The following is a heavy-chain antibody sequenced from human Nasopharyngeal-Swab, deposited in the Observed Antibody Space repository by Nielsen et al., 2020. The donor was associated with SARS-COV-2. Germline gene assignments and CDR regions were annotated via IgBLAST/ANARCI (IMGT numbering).Heavy chain of an antibody. CDR1: GFTFSSYG. D-gene: IGHD3-22*01. CDR2: ISGSAGST. CDR3: ASSPHYYDSSGYYDDAFDI. V-gene: IGHV3-23*01. J-gene: IGHJ3*02. Sequence: GGSLRLSCAASGFTFSSYGMSWVRQAPGKGLEWVSTISGSAGSTYYTNSVKGRFTISRDNSKNTLYLQMNSLRAEDTAVYYCASSPHYYDSSGYYDDAFDIWGQGTMVTVSS.